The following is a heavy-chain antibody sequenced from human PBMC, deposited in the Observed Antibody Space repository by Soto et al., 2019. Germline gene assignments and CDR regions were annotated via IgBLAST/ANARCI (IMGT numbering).Heavy chain of an antibody. CDR2: IIPILGIA. Sequence: SVKVSCKASGGTFSSYTISWVRQAPGQGLEWMGRIIPILGIANYAQKFQGRVTITADKSTSTAYMELSSLRSEDTAVYYCARLKDMTPNYYFDYWGQGTLVTVSS. J-gene: IGHJ4*02. D-gene: IGHD2-15*01. V-gene: IGHV1-69*02. CDR3: ARLKDMTPNYYFDY. CDR1: GGTFSSYT.